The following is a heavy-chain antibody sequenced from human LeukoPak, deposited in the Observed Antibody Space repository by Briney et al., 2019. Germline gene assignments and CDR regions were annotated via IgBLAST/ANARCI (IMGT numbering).Heavy chain of an antibody. CDR2: ISGSGGST. Sequence: TGGSLRLSCLTSGFTFRDYGLGWVRQAPGMGLEWVSAISGSGGSTYYADSVKGRFTISRDNSKNTLYLQMNSLRAEDTAVYYCAKMGWAYCGGDCYSGFDPWGQGTLVTVSS. D-gene: IGHD2-21*02. CDR1: GFTFRDYG. CDR3: AKMGWAYCGGDCYSGFDP. V-gene: IGHV3-23*01. J-gene: IGHJ5*02.